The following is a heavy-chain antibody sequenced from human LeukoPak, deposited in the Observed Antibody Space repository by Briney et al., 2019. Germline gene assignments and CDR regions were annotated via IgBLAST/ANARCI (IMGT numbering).Heavy chain of an antibody. D-gene: IGHD3-10*01. CDR1: GYTFTSYD. Sequence: ASVKVSCKASGYTFTSYDINWVRQATGQGHEWMGWMNPNSGNTGYAQKFQGRVTMARNTSISTAYMELSSLRSEDTAVYYCCTLSGFGESYRNFDYWGQGTLVTVSS. CDR3: CTLSGFGESYRNFDY. CDR2: MNPNSGNT. J-gene: IGHJ4*02. V-gene: IGHV1-8*01.